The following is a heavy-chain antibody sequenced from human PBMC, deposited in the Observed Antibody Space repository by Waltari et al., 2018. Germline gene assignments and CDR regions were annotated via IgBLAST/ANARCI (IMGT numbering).Heavy chain of an antibody. J-gene: IGHJ4*02. V-gene: IGHV3-73*01. D-gene: IGHD4-17*01. CDR1: VFTFSGSA. CDR2: IRSKANSYAT. CDR3: TRGYGDYSDFDY. Sequence: EVQLVESVGGFVQPGGSLKLSCAASVFTFSGSAMHWVRQASGKGLEWVGRIRSKANSYATAYAASVKGRFTISRDDSKNTAYLQMNSLKTEDTAVYYCTRGYGDYSDFDYWGQGTLVTVSS.